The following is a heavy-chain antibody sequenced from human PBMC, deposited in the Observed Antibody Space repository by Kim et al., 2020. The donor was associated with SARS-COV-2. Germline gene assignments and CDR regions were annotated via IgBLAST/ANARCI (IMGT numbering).Heavy chain of an antibody. D-gene: IGHD2-21*01. V-gene: IGHV5-10-1*01. Sequence: YIPSFQGHVTISADKSISTAYLQWSSLKASDTAMYYCARQGCGGDCYDYWGQGTLVTVSS. J-gene: IGHJ4*02. CDR3: ARQGCGGDCYDY.